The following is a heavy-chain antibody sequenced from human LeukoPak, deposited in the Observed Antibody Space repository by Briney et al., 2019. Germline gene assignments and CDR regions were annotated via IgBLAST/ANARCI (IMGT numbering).Heavy chain of an antibody. CDR1: GYTFTSYD. Sequence: GASVKVSCKASGYTFTSYDINWVRQATGQGLEWMGWMNPNSGNTGYAQKFQGRVTMTRNTSISTAYMELSSLRSEDTAVYYCARGPLGYYDSSGNYSPTEFDYWGQGTLVTVSS. V-gene: IGHV1-8*01. D-gene: IGHD3-22*01. CDR3: ARGPLGYYDSSGNYSPTEFDY. CDR2: MNPNSGNT. J-gene: IGHJ4*02.